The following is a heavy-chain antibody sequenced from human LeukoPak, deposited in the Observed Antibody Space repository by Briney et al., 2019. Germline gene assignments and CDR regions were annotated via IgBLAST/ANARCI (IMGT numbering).Heavy chain of an antibody. CDR1: GFTFSSYG. V-gene: IGHV3-33*01. J-gene: IGHJ4*02. CDR2: IWYDGSNK. Sequence: GGSLRLSCAASGFTFSSYGVHWVRQAPGKGLEWVAVIWYDGSNKYYADSVKGRFTISRDNSKSTLYLQMNSLRAEDTAVYYCARGGFGELSAFDYWGQGTLVTVSS. CDR3: ARGGFGELSAFDY. D-gene: IGHD3-10*01.